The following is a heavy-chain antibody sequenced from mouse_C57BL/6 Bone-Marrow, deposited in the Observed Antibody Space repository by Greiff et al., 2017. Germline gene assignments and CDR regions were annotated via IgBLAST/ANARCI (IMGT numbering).Heavy chain of an antibody. V-gene: IGHV1-55*01. D-gene: IGHD4-1*01. CDR3: ARSGPLGRSFDY. Sequence: QVQLKQSGAELVKPGASVKMSCKASGYTFTSYWITWVKQRPGQGLEWIGDIYPTSGRTNYNEKIKSKAILTVDTSYNTAYMQLSSLTSEDSAVFYCARSGPLGRSFDYWGQGTTLTVSS. CDR1: GYTFTSYW. J-gene: IGHJ2*01. CDR2: IYPTSGRT.